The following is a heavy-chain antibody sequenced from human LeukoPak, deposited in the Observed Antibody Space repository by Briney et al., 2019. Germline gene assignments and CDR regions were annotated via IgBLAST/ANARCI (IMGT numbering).Heavy chain of an antibody. CDR2: IRSKANSYGT. Sequence: GGSLRLSCAASGFTFSGSAMRWVRQASGKGLEWVGRIRSKANSYGTAYAASVKGRFTISRDDSKNTAYLQMNSLKTEDTAVYYCTRLTTTVTANWGQGTLVTVSS. CDR3: TRLTTTVTAN. J-gene: IGHJ4*02. D-gene: IGHD4-11*01. CDR1: GFTFSGSA. V-gene: IGHV3-73*01.